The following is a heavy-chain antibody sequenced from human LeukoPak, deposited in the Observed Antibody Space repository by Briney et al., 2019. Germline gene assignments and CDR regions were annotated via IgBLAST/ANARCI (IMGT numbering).Heavy chain of an antibody. CDR3: ARGNSGSYSWIDY. V-gene: IGHV3-53*01. D-gene: IGHD1-26*01. CDR2: IYSGGGT. Sequence: PGGSLRLSCAASGFTVTNHYMSWVRQAPEKGLEWVSLIYSGGGTYYADSVKGRFTISRDSSENTLYLQMNSLRAEDTAVYYCARGNSGSYSWIDYWGQGTLVTVSS. J-gene: IGHJ4*02. CDR1: GFTVTNHY.